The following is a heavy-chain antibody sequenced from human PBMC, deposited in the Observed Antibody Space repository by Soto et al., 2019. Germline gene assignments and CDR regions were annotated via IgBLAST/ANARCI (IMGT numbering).Heavy chain of an antibody. D-gene: IGHD3-10*01. CDR2: IIPLFGTT. CDR3: AAELGFGKLSVV. CDR1: GDTFKNCV. Sequence: QVQVVQSGVEVRRPGSSVKVSCKASGDTFKNCVISWVRQAPGQGLEWMGGIIPLFGTTDFAQRFQGRLTITTDESTTTAYMERSRLRSEDKATYYCAAELGFGKLSVVWGQGTTVIVSS. V-gene: IGHV1-69*01. J-gene: IGHJ6*02.